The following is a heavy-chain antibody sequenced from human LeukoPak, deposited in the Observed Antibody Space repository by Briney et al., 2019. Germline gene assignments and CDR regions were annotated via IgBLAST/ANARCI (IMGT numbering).Heavy chain of an antibody. V-gene: IGHV3-23*01. J-gene: IGHJ4*02. CDR2: ISGSGGST. CDR3: AKHLVAATRSRFDY. CDR1: GFTFSSYA. Sequence: GGSLRLSCAASGFTFSSYAMSWVRQAPGKGLEWVSAISGSGGSTYYADSVKGRFTISRDNSKNTLYLQMNSLTAEDTAVYYCAKHLVAATRSRFDYWGQGTLVTVSS. D-gene: IGHD2-15*01.